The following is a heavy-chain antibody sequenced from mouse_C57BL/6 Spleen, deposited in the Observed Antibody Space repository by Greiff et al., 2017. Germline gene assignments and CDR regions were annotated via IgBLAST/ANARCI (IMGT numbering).Heavy chain of an antibody. CDR3: AAYGSSDDY. J-gene: IGHJ2*01. Sequence: VQLKESGGGLVKPGGSLQLSCAASGFTFSSYAMSWVRQTPEKRLEWVATISDGGSYTYYPDNVKGRFTISRDNAKNNLYLQMSHLKSEDTAMYYCAAYGSSDDYWGQGTTLTVSS. CDR1: GFTFSSYA. CDR2: ISDGGSYT. D-gene: IGHD1-1*01. V-gene: IGHV5-4*01.